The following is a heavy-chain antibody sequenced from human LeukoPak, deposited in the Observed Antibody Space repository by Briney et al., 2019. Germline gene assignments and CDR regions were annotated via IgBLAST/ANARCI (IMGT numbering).Heavy chain of an antibody. Sequence: GRSLRLSCTASGFTFGDYAMSWIRQAPGRGLEWVSVIYSGGDTYYADSVKGRFTISRDKSKNTLFLQMNSLRAEDTAVYYCATEGDSSGYYDYWGQGTLVTVSS. CDR2: IYSGGDT. CDR1: GFTFGDYA. J-gene: IGHJ4*02. D-gene: IGHD3-22*01. CDR3: ATEGDSSGYYDY. V-gene: IGHV3-53*01.